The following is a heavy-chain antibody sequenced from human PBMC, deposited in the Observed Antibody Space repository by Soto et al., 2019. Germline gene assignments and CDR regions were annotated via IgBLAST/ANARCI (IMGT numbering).Heavy chain of an antibody. CDR3: ARGGISHWAYFYYMDV. CDR1: GGSLSDYF. Sequence: QVQLQQWGAGLLKPSETLSLTCVVSGGSLSDYFWSWIRQPPGMALEWIGEINHLGSINYNPSLKCLVTMSVDTSKNQFSLTLNSVTAADPATYYCARGGISHWAYFYYMDVWDRGTTVTVSS. CDR2: INHLGSI. V-gene: IGHV4-34*01. J-gene: IGHJ6*03. D-gene: IGHD2-21*01.